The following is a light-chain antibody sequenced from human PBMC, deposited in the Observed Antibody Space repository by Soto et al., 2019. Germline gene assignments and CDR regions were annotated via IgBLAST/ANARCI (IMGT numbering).Light chain of an antibody. CDR2: AAS. Sequence: DIPMTQSPPSLSASVGDRVTITCRASQTISTYLNWYQQKPGKAPKLLIFAASSLESGVPSRVSGSGSGTDFTLTIDSLQPEDFAFYYCQQTFSTPYTFGQGTKLEIK. V-gene: IGKV1-39*01. J-gene: IGKJ2*01. CDR3: QQTFSTPYT. CDR1: QTISTY.